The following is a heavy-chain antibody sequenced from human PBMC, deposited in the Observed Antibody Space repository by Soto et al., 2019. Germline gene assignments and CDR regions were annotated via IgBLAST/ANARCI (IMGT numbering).Heavy chain of an antibody. J-gene: IGHJ4*02. Sequence: EVQLLESGGGLVQPGGSLRLSCAASGFTFSSYAMSWVRQAPGKGLEWVSTILGSGGNTYYADSVKGRFTISRDNSKNTLYLQLISLRAEDTAVYYCAKWAVGFDYWGQGTLVTVSS. CDR2: ILGSGGNT. V-gene: IGHV3-23*01. CDR3: AKWAVGFDY. CDR1: GFTFSSYA.